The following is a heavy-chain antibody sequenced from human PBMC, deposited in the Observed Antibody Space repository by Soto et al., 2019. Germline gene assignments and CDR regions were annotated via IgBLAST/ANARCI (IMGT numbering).Heavy chain of an antibody. J-gene: IGHJ6*02. V-gene: IGHV5-51*01. D-gene: IGHD3-3*01. CDR1: GYSFTSYW. Sequence: GESRKIPCKVSGYSFTSYWIGWVRQMPGKGLEWMGIIYPGDSGTRYSPSFQGQVTISADKSISTAYLQWSSLKASDTAMYYCARHTKLRFSFGMDVWGQGTTVTVSS. CDR2: IYPGDSGT. CDR3: ARHTKLRFSFGMDV.